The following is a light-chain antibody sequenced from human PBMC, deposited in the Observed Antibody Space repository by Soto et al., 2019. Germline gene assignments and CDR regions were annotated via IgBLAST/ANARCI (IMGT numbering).Light chain of an antibody. CDR1: QTPRTF. V-gene: IGKV1-39*01. Sequence: DIQMAQSPSSLSASVGGRVTITCRASQTPRTFLNWYQQKPGKAPKLLIYATSTLQSGVPSRFSGRDSGADFTLTINNLQPEDFATYYCQQPPYTFGGGTKVDIK. J-gene: IGKJ4*01. CDR2: ATS. CDR3: QQPPYT.